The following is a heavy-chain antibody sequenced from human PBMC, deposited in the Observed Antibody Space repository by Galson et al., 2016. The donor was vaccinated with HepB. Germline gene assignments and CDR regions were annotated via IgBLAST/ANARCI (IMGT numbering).Heavy chain of an antibody. J-gene: IGHJ4*02. D-gene: IGHD1-7*01. Sequence: SVKVSCKASGYTFTSYDINWVRQATGQGLEWMGWMNANSGNTGYAQKFQGRVTMTRNTSISTAYMELSSLRSEDTAVYYWAKGHNNGNYFFGYWGQGTLVTVSS. CDR1: GYTFTSYD. CDR2: MNANSGNT. V-gene: IGHV1-8*01. CDR3: AKGHNNGNYFFGY.